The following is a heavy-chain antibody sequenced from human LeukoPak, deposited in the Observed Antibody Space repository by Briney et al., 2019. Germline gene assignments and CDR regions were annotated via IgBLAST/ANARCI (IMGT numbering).Heavy chain of an antibody. J-gene: IGHJ5*02. CDR2: INPNSGNT. CDR3: ARSLGTYWGKDFLNWFDP. D-gene: IGHD3-16*01. CDR1: EYTFTNYD. V-gene: IGHV1-8*01. Sequence: ASVKVSCKASEYTFTNYDINWVRQATGQGLEWMGWINPNSGNTGYTQKFQGRVTMTRNTSLSTAYMELNSLKSEDTAVYYCARSLGTYWGKDFLNWFDPWGQGTLVTVSS.